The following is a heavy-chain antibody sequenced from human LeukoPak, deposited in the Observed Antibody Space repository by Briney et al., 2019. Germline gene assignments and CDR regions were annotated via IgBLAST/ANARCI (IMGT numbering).Heavy chain of an antibody. CDR1: GGSFSGYY. D-gene: IGHD2-2*01. CDR3: ARGPYLACSSTSCTPSNWFDP. CDR2: IYYSGST. Sequence: SETLSLTCAVYGGSFSGYYWSWIRQPPGKGLEWIGYIYYSGSTKYNPSLKSRVTISVDTSKNQFSLKLSSVTAADTAVYYCARGPYLACSSTSCTPSNWFDPWGQGTLVTVSS. J-gene: IGHJ5*02. V-gene: IGHV4-59*01.